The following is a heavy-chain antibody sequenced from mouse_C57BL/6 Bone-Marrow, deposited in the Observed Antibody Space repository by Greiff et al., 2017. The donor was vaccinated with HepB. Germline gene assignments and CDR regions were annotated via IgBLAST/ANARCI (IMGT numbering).Heavy chain of an antibody. V-gene: IGHV1-69*01. J-gene: IGHJ4*01. Sequence: QVQLKQSGAELVMPGASVKLSCKASGYTFTSYWMHWVKQRPGQGLEWIGEIDPSDSYTNYNQKFKGKSKLTVDKSSSTAYMQLSSLTSEDSAVYYCARGGVTDYYAMDYWGQGTSVTVSS. CDR3: ARGGVTDYYAMDY. CDR2: IDPSDSYT. CDR1: GYTFTSYW. D-gene: IGHD2-2*01.